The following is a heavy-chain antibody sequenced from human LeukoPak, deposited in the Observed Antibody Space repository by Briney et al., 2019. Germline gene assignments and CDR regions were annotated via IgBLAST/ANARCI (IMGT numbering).Heavy chain of an antibody. Sequence: PGRSLRLSCAASGFTFSRYGMHWVRQAPSKGLEWVAVISYDGSNKYYADSVKGRFTISRDNSKNTLYLQMNSLRVEDTAVYYCARSPPLWNGDAFDIWGQGTMVTVSS. CDR1: GFTFSRYG. V-gene: IGHV3-30*03. D-gene: IGHD1-1*01. CDR3: ARSPPLWNGDAFDI. J-gene: IGHJ3*02. CDR2: ISYDGSNK.